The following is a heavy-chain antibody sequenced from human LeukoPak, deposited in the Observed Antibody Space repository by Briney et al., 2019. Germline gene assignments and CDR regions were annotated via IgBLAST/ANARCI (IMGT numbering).Heavy chain of an antibody. Sequence: GASVKVSCKASGYTFTSYGISWVRQAPGQGLEWMGWISAYNGNTNYAQKLQGRVTMTTDTSTSTAYMELRSLRSDDTAVYYCAREQVPYNWNYVLGDYWGQGTLVTVPS. V-gene: IGHV1-18*01. D-gene: IGHD1-7*01. CDR1: GYTFTSYG. CDR3: AREQVPYNWNYVLGDY. CDR2: ISAYNGNT. J-gene: IGHJ4*02.